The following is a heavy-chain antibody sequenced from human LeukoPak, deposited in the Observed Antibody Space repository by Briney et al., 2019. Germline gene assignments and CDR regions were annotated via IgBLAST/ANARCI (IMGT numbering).Heavy chain of an antibody. D-gene: IGHD1-26*01. CDR3: TRDSGTYNWLDP. J-gene: IGHJ5*02. CDR1: GFTFSGSA. V-gene: IGHV3-73*01. CDR2: IDKKDNFYAT. Sequence: PGGTLRLSCAASGFTFSGSAIHWVRQSSGTGLEWVGHIDKKDNFYATTSAASVTGRFTISRDDSKNTAYLQMNSLKTEDTALYYCTRDSGTYNWLDPWGQGTLVTVSS.